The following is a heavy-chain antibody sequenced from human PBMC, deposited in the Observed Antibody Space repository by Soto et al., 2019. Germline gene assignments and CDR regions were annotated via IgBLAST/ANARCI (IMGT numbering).Heavy chain of an antibody. CDR2: IIPIFGTA. V-gene: IGHV1-69*06. J-gene: IGHJ5*02. CDR1: GGTFSSYA. CDR3: AGAPRAQDNWFDP. Sequence: SVKVSCKASGGTFSSYAISWVRQAPGQGLEWMVRIIPIFGTANYAQKFQGRVTITADKSTSTAYMELSSLGSEDTDVYYCAGAPRAQDNWFDPWGQGTLVTVSS.